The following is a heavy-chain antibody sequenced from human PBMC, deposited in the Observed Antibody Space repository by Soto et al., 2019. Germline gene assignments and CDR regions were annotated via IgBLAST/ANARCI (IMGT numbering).Heavy chain of an antibody. V-gene: IGHV4-34*01. CDR1: GGSFSGYY. J-gene: IGHJ5*02. CDR2: INHSGST. D-gene: IGHD2-15*01. Sequence: SETLSLTCAVYGGSFSGYYWSWIRQPPGKGLEWIGEINHSGSTNYNPSLKSRVTISVDTSKNQFSLKLSSVTAADTAVYYCARGRSGSYRVVVAATPRDTGRFDPWGQGTLVTVSS. CDR3: ARGRSGSYRVVVAATPRDTGRFDP.